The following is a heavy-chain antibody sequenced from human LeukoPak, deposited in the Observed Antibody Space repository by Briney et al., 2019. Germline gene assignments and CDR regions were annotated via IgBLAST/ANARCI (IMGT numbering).Heavy chain of an antibody. CDR1: GGSITTTNW. Sequence: SETLSLTCAVSGGSITTTNWWSWVGQPPGKGLEWIGEVHLNGATNYNPSLESRFSMSIDKSNNHLSLEVTSVTAADTAMYYCTRESGAFSPFGFWGQGTQVTVSS. V-gene: IGHV4-4*02. CDR2: VHLNGAT. CDR3: TRESGAFSPFGF. D-gene: IGHD1-26*01. J-gene: IGHJ4*02.